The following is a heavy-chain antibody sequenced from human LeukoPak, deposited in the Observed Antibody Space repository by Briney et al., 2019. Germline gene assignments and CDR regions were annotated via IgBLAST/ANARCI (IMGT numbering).Heavy chain of an antibody. CDR2: INHSGST. V-gene: IGHV4-34*01. CDR3: ARVGDIVVVPATKKGNWFDP. CDR1: GGSFSGYY. J-gene: IGHJ5*02. Sequence: SETLSLTCAVYGGSFSGYYWSWIRQPPGKGLEWIGEINHSGSTNYNPSLKSRVTISVDTSKNQIPLKLSSVTAADTAVYYCARVGDIVVVPATKKGNWFDPWGQGTLVTVSS. D-gene: IGHD2-2*01.